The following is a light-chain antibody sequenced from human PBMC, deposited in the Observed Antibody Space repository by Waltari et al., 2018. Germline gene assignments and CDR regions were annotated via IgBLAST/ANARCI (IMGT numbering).Light chain of an antibody. J-gene: IGKJ1*01. CDR1: QTVCRS. CDR3: QKYERLPAT. V-gene: IGKV3-20*01. CDR2: GAS. Sequence: EVVLTQSTGTLSLSPVERATLPCSANQTVCRSLCWYQQKPGQVPRLLIYGASTGAAGIPDRFSGSGSGTDFSLTVSRLEPEDFAVYYCQKYERLPATFGQGAKVEIK.